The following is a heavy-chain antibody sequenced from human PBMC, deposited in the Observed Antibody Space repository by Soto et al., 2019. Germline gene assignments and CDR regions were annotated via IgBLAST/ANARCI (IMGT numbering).Heavy chain of an antibody. CDR1: GYTFTSCG. D-gene: IGHD6-13*01. CDR2: ISAYNGNT. J-gene: IGHJ5*02. V-gene: IGHV1-18*01. CDR3: AREAAAGFNWFDP. Sequence: ASLKVSCKASGYTFTSCGISWVRQAPGQGLEWMGWISAYNGNTNYAQKLQGRVTMTTDTSASTAYMELRSLRSDDTAVYYCAREAAAGFNWFDPWGQGTLVTVS.